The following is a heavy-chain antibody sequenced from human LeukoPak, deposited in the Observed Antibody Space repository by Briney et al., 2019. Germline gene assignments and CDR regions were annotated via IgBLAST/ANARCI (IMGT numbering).Heavy chain of an antibody. J-gene: IGHJ4*02. CDR2: INHSGGT. V-gene: IGHV4-34*01. Sequence: SETLSLTCAVYGGSFSDYNWNWIRQPPGRGLEWIGEINHSGGTNYNPSLKSRVTISIDTSKNQFSLKLTSVTAADTAVYYCARDLPGYWGQGTLVIVSS. CDR1: GGSFSDYN. CDR3: ARDLPGY.